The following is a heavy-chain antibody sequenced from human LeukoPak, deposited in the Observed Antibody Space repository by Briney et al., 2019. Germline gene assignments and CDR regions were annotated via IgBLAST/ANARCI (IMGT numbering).Heavy chain of an antibody. Sequence: GGSLRLSCAASGFTFSSYAMSWVRQAPGKGLEWVSAITSGGGTYYADSVKGRFAISRDNSKNTLYLQMNSLRADDTAVYYCAKVAHYYGSGSYYEYYFDYWGQGTLVTVSS. J-gene: IGHJ4*02. CDR2: ITSGGGT. D-gene: IGHD3-10*01. CDR1: GFTFSSYA. CDR3: AKVAHYYGSGSYYEYYFDY. V-gene: IGHV3-23*01.